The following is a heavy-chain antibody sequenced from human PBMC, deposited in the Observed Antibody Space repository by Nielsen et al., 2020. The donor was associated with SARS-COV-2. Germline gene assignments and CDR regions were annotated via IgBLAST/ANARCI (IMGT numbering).Heavy chain of an antibody. CDR3: ARALDEYSSGPPAG. V-gene: IGHV3-20*01. CDR1: GFTFDDYG. CDR2: INWNGGST. Sequence: GESLKISCAASGFTFDDYGMSWVRQAPGKGLEWVSGINWNGGSTGYADSVKGRFTISRDNAKNSLYLQMNSLRAEDTALYHCARALDEYSSGPPAGWGQGTLVTVSS. J-gene: IGHJ4*02. D-gene: IGHD6-19*01.